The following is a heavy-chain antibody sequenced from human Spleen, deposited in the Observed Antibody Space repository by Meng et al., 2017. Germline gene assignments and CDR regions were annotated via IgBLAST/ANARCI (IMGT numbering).Heavy chain of an antibody. CDR1: GGSMNNDHW. J-gene: IGHJ4*02. D-gene: IGHD6-19*01. CDR2: IWHAGGT. Sequence: QVKLQESGPELVKPSETLSLTCTVSGGSMNNDHWWSWVRQTPGKGLEWIGEIWHAGGTNYNPSFKSRVTMSIDKSNNQFSLKLTSVTAADTAVYYCAIDGSGWQQEDFWGQGTLVTVSS. V-gene: IGHV4-4*02. CDR3: AIDGSGWQQEDF.